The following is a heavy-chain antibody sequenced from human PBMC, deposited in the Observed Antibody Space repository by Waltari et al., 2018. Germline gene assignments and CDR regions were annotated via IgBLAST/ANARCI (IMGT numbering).Heavy chain of an antibody. CDR2: IIPIFGTA. J-gene: IGHJ5*02. Sequence: QVQLVQSGAEVKKPGSSVKVSCKASGGPFSSYAISWVRQAPGQGREWMGGIIPIFGTANYAQKFQGRVTITTDESTSTAYMDLSSLRSEDTAVYYCARERSIAAPNWFDPWGQGTLVTVSS. D-gene: IGHD6-25*01. CDR1: GGPFSSYA. CDR3: ARERSIAAPNWFDP. V-gene: IGHV1-69*05.